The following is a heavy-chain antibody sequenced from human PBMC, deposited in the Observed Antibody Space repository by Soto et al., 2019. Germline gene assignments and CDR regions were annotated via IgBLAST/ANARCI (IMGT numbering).Heavy chain of an antibody. D-gene: IGHD3-9*01. J-gene: IGHJ3*02. V-gene: IGHV3-48*02. CDR3: ASLADILTGYYHDAFDI. CDR2: ISSSSSTI. Sequence: EVQLVESGGGLVQPGGSLRLSCAASGFTFSSYSMNWVRRAPGKGLEWVSYISSSSSTIYYADSVKGRFTISRDNAKNSLYLQMNSLRDEDTAVYYCASLADILTGYYHDAFDIWGQGTMVTVSS. CDR1: GFTFSSYS.